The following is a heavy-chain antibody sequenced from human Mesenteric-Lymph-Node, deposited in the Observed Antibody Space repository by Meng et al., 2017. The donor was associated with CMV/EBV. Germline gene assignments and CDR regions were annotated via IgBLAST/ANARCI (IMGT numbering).Heavy chain of an antibody. Sequence: SVKVSCKASGGTFSSYAISWVRQAPGQGLEWMGGIIPIFGTANYAQKFQGRVTITTDESTSTAYMELSSLRSEDTAVYYCARGKGVGATHYYYYHGMDVWGQGTTVTVSS. CDR1: GGTFSSYA. J-gene: IGHJ6*02. V-gene: IGHV1-69*05. D-gene: IGHD1-26*01. CDR3: ARGKGVGATHYYYYHGMDV. CDR2: IIPIFGTA.